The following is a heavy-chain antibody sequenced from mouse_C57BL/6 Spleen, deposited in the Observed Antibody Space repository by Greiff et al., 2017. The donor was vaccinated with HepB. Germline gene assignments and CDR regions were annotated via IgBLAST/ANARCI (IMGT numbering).Heavy chain of an antibody. D-gene: IGHD2-4*01. CDR3: ATLYEYDGGY. Sequence: VQLQQSGPELVKPGASVKISCKASGYAFSSSWMNWVKQRPGKGLEWIGRIYPGDGDTNYNGKFKGKATLTADKSSSTAYMQLSSLTSEDSAVYFCATLYEYDGGYWGQGTSVTVSS. J-gene: IGHJ4*01. CDR1: GYAFSSSW. CDR2: IYPGDGDT. V-gene: IGHV1-82*01.